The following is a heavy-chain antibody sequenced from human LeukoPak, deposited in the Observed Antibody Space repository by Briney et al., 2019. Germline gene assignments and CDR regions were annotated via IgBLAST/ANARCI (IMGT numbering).Heavy chain of an antibody. CDR2: ISYDGSNK. J-gene: IGHJ1*01. Sequence: TGGSLRLSCAASGFTFSSYAMHWVRQAPGKGLEWVAVISYDGSNKYYADSVKGRFTISRDNSKNTLYLQMNSLRAEDTAVYYCATDRQSSGYYMQHWGQGTLVTVSS. D-gene: IGHD3-22*01. V-gene: IGHV3-30-3*01. CDR3: ATDRQSSGYYMQH. CDR1: GFTFSSYA.